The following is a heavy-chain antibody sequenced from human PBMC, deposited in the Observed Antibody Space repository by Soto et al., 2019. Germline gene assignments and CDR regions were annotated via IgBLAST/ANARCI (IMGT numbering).Heavy chain of an antibody. Sequence: QVQLQESGPGLVKPSETLSLTCTSSGGSISSYYWSWIRQPPGKGLEWIGSIYYSGSTNYNPSLKCRVTISVDTSKNQFSLKLSAVTAADTAVYYCARSDGRYWGQGTLVTVSS. J-gene: IGHJ4*02. CDR2: IYYSGST. V-gene: IGHV4-59*01. CDR1: GGSISSYY. CDR3: ARSDGRY.